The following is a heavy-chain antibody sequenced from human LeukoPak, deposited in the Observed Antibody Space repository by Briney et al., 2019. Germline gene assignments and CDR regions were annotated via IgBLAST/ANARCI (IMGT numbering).Heavy chain of an antibody. V-gene: IGHV1-2*02. Sequence: ASVKVSCKASGYTFTSYGISWVRQAPGQGLEWMGWINPNSGGTNYAQKFQGRVTMTRDTSISTAYMELSSLRSDDTAVYYCSTAFGVVDFDYWGQGTLVTVSS. CDR1: GYTFTSYG. J-gene: IGHJ4*02. CDR2: INPNSGGT. D-gene: IGHD3-3*01. CDR3: STAFGVVDFDY.